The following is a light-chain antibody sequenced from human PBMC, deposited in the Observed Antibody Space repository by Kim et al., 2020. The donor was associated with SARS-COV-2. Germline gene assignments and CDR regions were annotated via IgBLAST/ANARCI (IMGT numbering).Light chain of an antibody. CDR1: QSVTSN. J-gene: IGKJ2*01. V-gene: IGKV3-15*01. Sequence: VSPGERATHSCRASQSVTSNLAWYQQKPGQAPRLLIYGASIRATGIPDRFSGSGSGTEFTLTISSLQSEDFALYYCQQYNRWPPYIFGQGTKLEI. CDR2: GAS. CDR3: QQYNRWPPYI.